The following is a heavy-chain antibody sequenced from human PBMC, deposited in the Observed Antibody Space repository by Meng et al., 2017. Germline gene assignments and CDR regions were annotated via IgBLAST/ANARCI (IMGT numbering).Heavy chain of an antibody. J-gene: IGHJ6*02. CDR1: GYTFTGYY. CDR2: INPNSGGT. CDR3: ATIYSYGHLYYYYYYGMDV. V-gene: IGHV1-2*06. Sequence: ASVKVSCKASGYTFTGYYMHWVRQAPGQGLEWMGRINPNSGGTNYAQKFQGRVTMTRDTSISTAYMELSRLRSDDTAVYYCATIYSYGHLYYYYYYGMDVWGQGTMVTVSS. D-gene: IGHD5-18*01.